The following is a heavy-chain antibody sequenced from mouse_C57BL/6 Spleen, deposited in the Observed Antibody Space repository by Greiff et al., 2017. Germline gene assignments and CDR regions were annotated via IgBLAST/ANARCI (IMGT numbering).Heavy chain of an antibody. V-gene: IGHV1-64*01. Sequence: QVQLKQPGAELVKPGASVKLSCKASGYTFTSYWMHWVKQRPGQGLEWIGMIHPNSGSTNYNEKFKSKATLTVDKSSSTAYMQLSSLTSEDSAVYYCARTDITTVLDYWGQGTTLTVSS. J-gene: IGHJ2*01. CDR3: ARTDITTVLDY. D-gene: IGHD1-1*01. CDR1: GYTFTSYW. CDR2: IHPNSGST.